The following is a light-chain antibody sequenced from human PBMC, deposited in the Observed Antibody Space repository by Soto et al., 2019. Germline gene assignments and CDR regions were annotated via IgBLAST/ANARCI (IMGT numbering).Light chain of an antibody. CDR3: QQYNYWPPIT. CDR1: QVLGTN. CDR2: GIY. Sequence: EIVMTQSPGTLSVSPGETATLSCRASQVLGTNLAWYQQKPGQSPTLLIYGIYIRATGVPVRFTGSGSGTEFTLTITGLQSEDFATYYCQQYNYWPPITFGQGTRLEIK. J-gene: IGKJ5*01. V-gene: IGKV3-15*01.